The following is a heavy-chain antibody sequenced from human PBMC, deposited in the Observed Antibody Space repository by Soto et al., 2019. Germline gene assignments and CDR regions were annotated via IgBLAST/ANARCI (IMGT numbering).Heavy chain of an antibody. CDR3: VKVPMVRGVIITDDAFDI. Sequence: GGALKHSFAGSGFTRSRNYKSWGRPAPGEGLEWVSVIYSGDNTYYADSVKGRFTISRHNSKNTLYLQMNSLRAEDTAVYYCVKVPMVRGVIITDDAFDIWGQGTMVTVSS. D-gene: IGHD3-10*01. J-gene: IGHJ3*02. V-gene: IGHV3-53*04. CDR2: IYSGDNT. CDR1: GFTRSRNY.